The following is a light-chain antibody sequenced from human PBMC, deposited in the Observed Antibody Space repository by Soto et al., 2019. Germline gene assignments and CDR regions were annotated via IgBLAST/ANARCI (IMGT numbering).Light chain of an antibody. J-gene: IGKJ1*01. CDR3: QQYNSYPRT. CDR1: QDIGSA. V-gene: IGKV1-16*01. Sequence: DIQMTQSPSSLSVSVGDRVTITCRASQDIGSALGWFQQKPGKAPKSLIYAAYTLQVGVPSRLSSSGSGTDFILTISSLQPEDFATYYCQQYNSYPRTFGQGTKVEIK. CDR2: AAY.